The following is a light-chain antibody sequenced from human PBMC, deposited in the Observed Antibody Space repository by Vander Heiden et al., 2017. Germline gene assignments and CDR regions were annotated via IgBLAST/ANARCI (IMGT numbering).Light chain of an antibody. CDR1: QSISSY. CDR3: QQSDSTPNT. J-gene: IGKJ2*01. V-gene: IGKV1-39*01. CDR2: NAS. Sequence: DIQMTQPPSSLSASVGDRVTITCRASQSISSYLNWYQQKPGKAPKLLVYNASSLHSGVPSRFSGIGSGTHFTLTISRLQPDDFSTYSCQQSDSTPNTFGQGTKLEI.